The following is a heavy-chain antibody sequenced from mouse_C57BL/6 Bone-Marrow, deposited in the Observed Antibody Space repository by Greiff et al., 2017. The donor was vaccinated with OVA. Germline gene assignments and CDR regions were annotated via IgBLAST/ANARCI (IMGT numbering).Heavy chain of an antibody. CDR2: INPSSGYT. D-gene: IGHD2-4*01. CDR3: ARGMMTTRFYAMDY. Sequence: QVQLQQSGAELARPGASVKMSCKASGYTFTSYTMHWVKQRPGQGLEWIGYINPSSGYTKYNQKFKDKATLTADTSSSTAYMQLSSLTSEDSAVYYCARGMMTTRFYAMDYWGQGTAVTVTA. V-gene: IGHV1-4*01. J-gene: IGHJ4*01. CDR1: GYTFTSYT.